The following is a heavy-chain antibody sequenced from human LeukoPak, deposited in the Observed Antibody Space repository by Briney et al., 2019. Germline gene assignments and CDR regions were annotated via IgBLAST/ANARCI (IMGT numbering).Heavy chain of an antibody. CDR1: GVLVSSNY. CDR2: IDSTGST. V-gene: IGHV3-53*01. CDR3: AKDRRGYSAYGAFEF. D-gene: IGHD5-12*01. Sequence: GGSLGLSCVASGVLVSSNYMSWVRQAPGKGLEWVSFIDSTGSTYYADSVKGRFSISKDHSKDTLFLHMNSLRAEDTAIYYCAKDRRGYSAYGAFEFWGQGTLVTVSS. J-gene: IGHJ4*02.